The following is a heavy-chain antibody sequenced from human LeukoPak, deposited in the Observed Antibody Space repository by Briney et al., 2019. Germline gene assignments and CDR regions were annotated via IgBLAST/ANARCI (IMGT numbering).Heavy chain of an antibody. Sequence: GGSLRLFCAASGFTFSRYWMHWVRQAPGEGLLGVSRINTDGSSTNLADSVRGRVTISSDNAKHTLYLQMNQLRAHGTAVYYFTRDLSGTYYGRFDYWGQGTLVTVSS. D-gene: IGHD1-26*01. J-gene: IGHJ4*02. CDR2: INTDGSST. V-gene: IGHV3-74*01. CDR3: TRDLSGTYYGRFDY. CDR1: GFTFSRYW.